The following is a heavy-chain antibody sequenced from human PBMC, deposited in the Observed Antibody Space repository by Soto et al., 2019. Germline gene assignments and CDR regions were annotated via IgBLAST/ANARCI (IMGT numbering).Heavy chain of an antibody. CDR2: ISGSGGRT. CDR3: AKGKVDDYRAAFDI. D-gene: IGHD4-17*01. V-gene: IGHV3-23*01. J-gene: IGHJ3*02. Sequence: GGSLRLSCAASGFTFSSYAMSWVRQAPGRGLEWVSAISGSGGRTSYADSLKGRFPISRDISKTPLYLKMNSLRAEDTAVYYCAKGKVDDYRAAFDIWGQGTMVTVSS. CDR1: GFTFSSYA.